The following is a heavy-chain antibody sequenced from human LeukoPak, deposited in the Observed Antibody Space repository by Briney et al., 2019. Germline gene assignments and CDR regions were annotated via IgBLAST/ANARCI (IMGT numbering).Heavy chain of an antibody. CDR2: ISPNSGAT. V-gene: IGHV1-2*02. Sequence: ASVKLSCKSSGYTFTAYYIHWVRQAPGQGLEWMGWISPNSGATNCAQTFQGRITMTRDTSISTAFMVLSRLKSDDTAVYYCARGDTDYTNLTPFDYWGQGTLVTVSS. J-gene: IGHJ4*02. CDR1: GYTFTAYY. D-gene: IGHD4-11*01. CDR3: ARGDTDYTNLTPFDY.